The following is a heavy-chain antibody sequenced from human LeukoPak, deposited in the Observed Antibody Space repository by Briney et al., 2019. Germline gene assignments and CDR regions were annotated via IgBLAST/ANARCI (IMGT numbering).Heavy chain of an antibody. CDR1: GFTLDDYA. J-gene: IGHJ4*02. V-gene: IGHV3-9*01. Sequence: PGGSLRLSCAASGFTLDDYAMPWVRHAPGKGVEGGSSISWNRGSIGYADSVKGRFTISRDNAKTSLYLQMNSLRAEDTALYYCAKVLNRRAIVTGVNFDYWGQGTLVTVSS. CDR2: ISWNRGSI. CDR3: AKVLNRRAIVTGVNFDY. D-gene: IGHD5-18*01.